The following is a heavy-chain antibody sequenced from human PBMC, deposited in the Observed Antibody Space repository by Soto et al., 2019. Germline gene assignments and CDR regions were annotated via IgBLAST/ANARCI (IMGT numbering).Heavy chain of an antibody. Sequence: ASVKVSCKVSGYTLTELSMHWVRQAPGKGLEWMGGFDPEDGETIYAQKFQGRVTMTEDTSTDTAYMELSSLRSEDTAVYYCALGKQQLAQKYYYYYYMDVWGKGTTVTVS. CDR3: ALGKQQLAQKYYYYYYMDV. CDR1: GYTLTELS. D-gene: IGHD6-13*01. V-gene: IGHV1-24*01. CDR2: FDPEDGET. J-gene: IGHJ6*03.